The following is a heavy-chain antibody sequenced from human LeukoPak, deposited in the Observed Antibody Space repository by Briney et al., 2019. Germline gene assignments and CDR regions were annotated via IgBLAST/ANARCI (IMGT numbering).Heavy chain of an antibody. CDR1: GFTFSSYS. V-gene: IGHV3-21*01. CDR3: ARESRGRSSWRTFDY. CDR2: ISSSSSYI. Sequence: GSLRLSCAASGFTFSSYSMNWVRQAPGHGLEWVSSISSSSSYIYYADSVKGRFTISRVNAKNSLYLQRNSLRAEGTAVYYCARESRGRSSWRTFDYWGQGTLVTVSS. J-gene: IGHJ4*02. D-gene: IGHD6-13*01.